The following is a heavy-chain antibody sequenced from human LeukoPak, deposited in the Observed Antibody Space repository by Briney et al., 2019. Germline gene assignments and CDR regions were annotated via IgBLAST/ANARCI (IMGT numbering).Heavy chain of an antibody. CDR1: GFTFSSYG. D-gene: IGHD3-22*01. CDR3: AKDLGIVGSAFDY. CDR2: IWYDGSNK. Sequence: QVGGSLRLSCAASGFTFSSYGMHWVRQAPCKGLEWVAVIWYDGSNKYYADSVKGRFTISRDNSKNTLYLQMNSLRAEDTAVYYCAKDLGIVGSAFDYWGQGTLVTVSS. J-gene: IGHJ4*02. V-gene: IGHV3-33*06.